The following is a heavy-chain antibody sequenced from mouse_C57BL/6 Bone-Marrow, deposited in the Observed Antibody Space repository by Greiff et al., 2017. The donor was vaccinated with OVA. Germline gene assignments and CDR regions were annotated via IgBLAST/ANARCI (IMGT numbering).Heavy chain of an antibody. D-gene: IGHD3-3*01. Sequence: QVQLQQPGAELVRPGTSVKLSCKASGYTFTSYWMHWVKQRPGQGLEWIGVIDPSDSYTNYNQKFKGKATLTVDTSSSTAYMQLRSLTSEDSAVYYCARLGQGYWGQGTTLTVSS. CDR3: ARLGQGY. V-gene: IGHV1-59*01. J-gene: IGHJ2*01. CDR1: GYTFTSYW. CDR2: IDPSDSYT.